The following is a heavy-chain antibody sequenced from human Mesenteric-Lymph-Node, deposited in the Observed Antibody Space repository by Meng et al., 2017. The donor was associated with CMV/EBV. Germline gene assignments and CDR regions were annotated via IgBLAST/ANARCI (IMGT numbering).Heavy chain of an antibody. D-gene: IGHD1-7*01. V-gene: IGHV3-21*01. CDR2: ISSSSSYI. J-gene: IGHJ3*02. CDR3: ARDGTGTYAFDI. CDR1: GFTFSSHS. Sequence: GESLKISCAASGFTFSSHSMTWVRQSPGKGLEWVSCISSSSSYIYYADSVKGRFAISRDNAKNSLYLQMSSLRAEDTAVYYCARDGTGTYAFDIWGQGTMVTVSS.